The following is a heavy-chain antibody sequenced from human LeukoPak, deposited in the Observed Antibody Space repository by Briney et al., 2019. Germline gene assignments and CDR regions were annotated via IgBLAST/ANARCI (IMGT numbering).Heavy chain of an antibody. CDR1: GGSISSSSYY. CDR3: ASYYYDSSGYYYVDY. CDR2: IYYSGST. Sequence: PSETLSLTCTVSGGSISSSSYYWGWLRQPPGKGLEWIGSIYYSGSTYYNPSLKSRVTISVDTSKNQFSLKLSSVTAADTAVYYCASYYYDSSGYYYVDYWGQGTLVTVSS. V-gene: IGHV4-39*01. J-gene: IGHJ4*02. D-gene: IGHD3-22*01.